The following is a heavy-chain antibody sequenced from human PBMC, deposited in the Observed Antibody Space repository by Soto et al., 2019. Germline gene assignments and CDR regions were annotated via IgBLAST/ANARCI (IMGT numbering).Heavy chain of an antibody. CDR1: GGSISSSSYY. CDR2: IYYSGST. D-gene: IGHD6-13*01. V-gene: IGHV4-39*01. J-gene: IGHJ6*02. CDR3: ARIIRSWYVGYYYGMDV. Sequence: PSETLSLTCTVSGGSISSSSYYWGWIRQPPGKWLEWIGSIYYSGSTYYNPSLKSRVTISVDTSKNQFSLKLSSVTAADTAVYSCARIIRSWYVGYYYGMDVWGQGTTVTVYS.